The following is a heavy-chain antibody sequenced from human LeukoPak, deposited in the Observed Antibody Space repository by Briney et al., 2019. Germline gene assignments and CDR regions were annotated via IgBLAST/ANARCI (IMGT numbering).Heavy chain of an antibody. J-gene: IGHJ1*01. Sequence: SETLSLTCTVSGGSISSYYWSRIRQPPGKGLEWIGCFYKSGSTDYNPSLKSRVTISVDTSKNQFSLKLSSVTAADTAVYYCARDGSSRAFQYWGQGTLVTVSS. CDR3: ARDGSSRAFQY. CDR1: GGSISSYY. D-gene: IGHD6-13*01. V-gene: IGHV4-59*01. CDR2: FYKSGST.